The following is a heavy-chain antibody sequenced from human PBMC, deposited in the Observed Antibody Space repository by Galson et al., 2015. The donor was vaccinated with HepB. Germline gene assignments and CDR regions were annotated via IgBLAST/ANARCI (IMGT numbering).Heavy chain of an antibody. CDR3: ATHTMVRGDIKWFDP. D-gene: IGHD3-10*01. CDR2: FDPEKGEI. V-gene: IGHV1-24*01. J-gene: IGHJ5*02. Sequence: SVKVSCKVSGYALPELSMHWVRQAPGKGLEWMGGFDPEKGEISYAQKFQGRVTMTEDTSTDTAYMEMSSLTSEDTAVHYCATHTMVRGDIKWFDPWGQGTRVTVAS. CDR1: GYALPELS.